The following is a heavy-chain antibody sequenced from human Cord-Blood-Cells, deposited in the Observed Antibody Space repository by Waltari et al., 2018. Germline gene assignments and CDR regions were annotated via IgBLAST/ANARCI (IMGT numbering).Heavy chain of an antibody. CDR3: AKDKGYGSGSYFDY. J-gene: IGHJ4*02. CDR2: ISGSGGST. D-gene: IGHD3-10*01. V-gene: IGHV3-23*01. CDR1: GFPFSSYA. Sequence: EVQLLESGGGLVQPGGSLRLSCAASGFPFSSYAMSWVSQAPGKGLEWVSAISGSGGSTYYADSVKGRFTISRDNSKNTLYLQMNSLRAEDTAVYYCAKDKGYGSGSYFDYWGQGTLVTVSS.